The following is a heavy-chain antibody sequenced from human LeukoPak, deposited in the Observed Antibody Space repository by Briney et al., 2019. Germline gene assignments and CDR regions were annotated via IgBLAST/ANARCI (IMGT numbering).Heavy chain of an antibody. CDR2: ISYDGSNK. CDR1: GFTFSSYA. D-gene: IGHD3-9*01. CDR3: ARDREGDILTGYYYGMDV. J-gene: IGHJ6*02. V-gene: IGHV3-30-3*01. Sequence: GGSLRLSCAASGFTFSSYAMHWVRQAPGKGLEWVAVISYDGSNKYYADSVKGRFTISRDNSKNTLYLKMNSLRAEDTAVYYCARDREGDILTGYYYGMDVWGQGTTVTVSS.